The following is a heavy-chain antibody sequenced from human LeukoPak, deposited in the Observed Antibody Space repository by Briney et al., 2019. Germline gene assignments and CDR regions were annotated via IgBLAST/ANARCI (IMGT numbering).Heavy chain of an antibody. D-gene: IGHD2-2*01. V-gene: IGHV4-59*12. Sequence: ASETLSLTCTVSGGSTSSDYWSWIRQSPGKGLEWVGYVYNSGDTGKNPSLKGRVTILLDTSKNQFSLKLSSVTAADTAVYYCARDNRRNLVVPVSWFDPWGQGTLVTVSS. CDR3: ARDNRRNLVVPVSWFDP. CDR2: VYNSGDT. CDR1: GGSTSSDY. J-gene: IGHJ5*02.